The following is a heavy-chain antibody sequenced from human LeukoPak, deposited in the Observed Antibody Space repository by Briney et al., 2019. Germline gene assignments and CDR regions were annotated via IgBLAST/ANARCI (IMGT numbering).Heavy chain of an antibody. V-gene: IGHV3-7*01. D-gene: IGHD1-26*01. CDR2: MREDATEI. Sequence: PGGSLRLSCAASGFPFDVQTMSWVRQAPGKGLDWVASMREDATEIHYADSVKGRFTISRDNPKNSLYLQMNSLRAEDTAVYYFARGGATRGRFENWGQGTLVTVSS. CDR1: GFPFDVQT. CDR3: ARGGATRGRFEN. J-gene: IGHJ4*02.